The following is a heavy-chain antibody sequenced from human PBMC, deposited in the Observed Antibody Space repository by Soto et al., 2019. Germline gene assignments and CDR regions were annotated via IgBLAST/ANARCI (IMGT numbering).Heavy chain of an antibody. CDR2: INPSGGST. D-gene: IGHD6-19*01. CDR1: GYTFTSYY. V-gene: IGHV1-46*01. Sequence: ASVKVSCKASGYTFTSYYMHWVRQAPGQGLEWMGIINPSGGSTSYAQKFQGRVTMTRATPTSPVYMELGSLRSEDTAVYYCARDRIAGAGTGGGYYYYGMDVWGQGTTVTVSS. J-gene: IGHJ6*02. CDR3: ARDRIAGAGTGGGYYYYGMDV.